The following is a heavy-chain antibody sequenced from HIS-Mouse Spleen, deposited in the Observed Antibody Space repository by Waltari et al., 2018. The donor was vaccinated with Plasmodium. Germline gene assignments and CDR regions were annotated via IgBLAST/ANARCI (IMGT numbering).Heavy chain of an antibody. CDR1: GFTLLRYI. Sequence: EVQLVESGGGLVKPGGSLRLSCSASGFTLLRYIMNGVPQAPGKGLEWFSSISSSSSYIYYADSVKGRFTISRDNAKNSLYLQMNSLRAEDTAVYYCAREDILTGYYNDYWYFDLWGRGTLVTVSS. J-gene: IGHJ2*01. V-gene: IGHV3-21*01. CDR2: ISSSSSYI. D-gene: IGHD3-9*01. CDR3: AREDILTGYYNDYWYFDL.